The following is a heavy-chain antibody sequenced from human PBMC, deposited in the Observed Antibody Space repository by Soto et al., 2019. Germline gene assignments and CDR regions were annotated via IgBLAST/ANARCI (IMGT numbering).Heavy chain of an antibody. D-gene: IGHD1-7*01. CDR3: ARSPILLELRFYYYYGMDV. Sequence: SETLSLTCAVYGGSFSGYYWSWIRQPPGKGLEWIGEINHSGSTNYNPSLKSRVTISVDTSKNQFSLKLSSVTAADTAVYYCARSPILLELRFYYYYGMDVWGQGTTVTVPS. CDR1: GGSFSGYY. V-gene: IGHV4-34*01. CDR2: INHSGST. J-gene: IGHJ6*02.